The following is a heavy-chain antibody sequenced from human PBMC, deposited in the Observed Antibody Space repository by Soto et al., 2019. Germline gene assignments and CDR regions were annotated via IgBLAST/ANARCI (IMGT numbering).Heavy chain of an antibody. D-gene: IGHD6-13*01. CDR1: GYTFTSYG. CDR3: ARDVGYSSTWEI. CDR2: ISAYNGNT. Sequence: QVQLVQSGAEVKKPGASVKVSCKASGYTFTSYGISWVRQAPGQGLEWMGWISAYNGNTNYAQKLQGRVTMTTDTSTRTAFMELRSLSSDDTAVYYCARDVGYSSTWEIWGQGTMVNVSS. J-gene: IGHJ3*02. V-gene: IGHV1-18*01.